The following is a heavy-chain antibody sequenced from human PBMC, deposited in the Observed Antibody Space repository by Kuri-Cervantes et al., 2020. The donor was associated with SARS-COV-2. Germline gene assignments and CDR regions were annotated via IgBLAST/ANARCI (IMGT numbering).Heavy chain of an antibody. Sequence: SVKVSCKPSGGTFNSYGINWVRQAPGQGLEWMGRIIPIFGTANYAQKFQGRVTITADESTSTAYMELSSLRSEDTAVYYCAGRLRFSHSDAFDIWGQGTMVTVSS. CDR1: GGTFNSYG. D-gene: IGHD3-3*01. CDR2: IIPIFGTA. CDR3: AGRLRFSHSDAFDI. J-gene: IGHJ3*02. V-gene: IGHV1-69*13.